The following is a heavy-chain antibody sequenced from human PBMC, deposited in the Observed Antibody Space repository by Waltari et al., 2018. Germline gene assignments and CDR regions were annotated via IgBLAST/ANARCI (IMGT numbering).Heavy chain of an antibody. Sequence: EVQLVESGGGLIQPGGSLRLSCAASGFTVSSNYMSWVRQAPGKGLEWVSVIYSGGSTYYADSVKGRFTISRDNSKNTLYLQMNSLRAEDTAVYYCAASITMVQGDIYGMDVWGQGTTVTVSS. CDR2: IYSGGST. CDR3: AASITMVQGDIYGMDV. J-gene: IGHJ6*02. D-gene: IGHD3-10*01. CDR1: GFTVSSNY. V-gene: IGHV3-53*01.